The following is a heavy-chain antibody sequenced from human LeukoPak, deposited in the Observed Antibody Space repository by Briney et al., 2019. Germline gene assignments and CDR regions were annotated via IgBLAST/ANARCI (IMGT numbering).Heavy chain of an antibody. Sequence: GESLKISCKGSGYIFTSHWIGWVRQMPGKGLERMGIIYPGDSDTRYSPSFQGQVTISADKSISTAYLQWSSLKASDTAMYYCASSMVRGVIDYWGQGTLVTVSS. CDR1: GYIFTSHW. CDR3: ASSMVRGVIDY. V-gene: IGHV5-51*01. CDR2: IYPGDSDT. D-gene: IGHD3-10*01. J-gene: IGHJ4*02.